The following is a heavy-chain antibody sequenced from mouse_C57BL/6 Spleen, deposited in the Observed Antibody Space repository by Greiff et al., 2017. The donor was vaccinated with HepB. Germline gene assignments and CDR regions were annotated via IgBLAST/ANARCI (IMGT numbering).Heavy chain of an antibody. J-gene: IGHJ3*01. D-gene: IGHD4-1*01. CDR2: ISGGGGNT. Sequence: DVMLVESGGGLVKPGGSLKLSCAASGFTFSSYTMSWVRQTPEKRLEWVATISGGGGNTYYPDSVKGRFTISRDNAKNTLYLQMSSLRSEDTALYYCARPELTGFAYWGQGTLVTVSA. V-gene: IGHV5-9*01. CDR1: GFTFSSYT. CDR3: ARPELTGFAY.